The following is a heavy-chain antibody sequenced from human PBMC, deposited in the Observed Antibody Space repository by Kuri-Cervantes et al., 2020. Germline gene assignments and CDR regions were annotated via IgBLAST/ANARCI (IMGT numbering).Heavy chain of an antibody. CDR3: ARGTTATHIYYYYGMDV. CDR2: INYSGST. D-gene: IGHD4-17*01. J-gene: IGHJ6*02. V-gene: IGHV4-39*07. Sequence: GSLRLSCTVSGGSISSSNYWWGWIRQSPGKGLEWIASINYSGSTYYKPSLKSRVTISVDTSKNQFSLKLSSVTAADTAVYYCARGTTATHIYYYYGMDVWGQGTTVTVSS. CDR1: GGSISSSNYW.